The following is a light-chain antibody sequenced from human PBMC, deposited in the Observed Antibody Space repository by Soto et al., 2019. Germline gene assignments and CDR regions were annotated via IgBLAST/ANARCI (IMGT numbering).Light chain of an antibody. Sequence: EIVLTQSPATLSLSPGQRATLSCRASQSVSRSLAWYQQRPGQAPRLLIYDASNRASGIPARFSGSGSGTDFTLTISSLEPEDFAVYYCQQRSNWPRTFGQGTKVEI. CDR3: QQRSNWPRT. CDR2: DAS. CDR1: QSVSRS. J-gene: IGKJ1*01. V-gene: IGKV3-11*01.